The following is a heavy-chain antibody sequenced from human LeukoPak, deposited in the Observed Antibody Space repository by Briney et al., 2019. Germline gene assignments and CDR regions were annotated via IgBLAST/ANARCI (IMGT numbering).Heavy chain of an antibody. CDR1: GFTFTSSA. J-gene: IGHJ4*02. V-gene: IGHV1-58*02. CDR2: IVVGSGNT. Sequence: ASVKVSCKASGFTFTSSAMQWVRQARGQRLEWIGWIVVGSGNTNYAQKFQERVTITRDMSTSTAYMELSSLKTEDTAVYYCTTAMRDGYSSSWRTPHLESPNDYWGQGTLVTVSS. D-gene: IGHD6-13*01. CDR3: TTAMRDGYSSSWRTPHLESPNDY.